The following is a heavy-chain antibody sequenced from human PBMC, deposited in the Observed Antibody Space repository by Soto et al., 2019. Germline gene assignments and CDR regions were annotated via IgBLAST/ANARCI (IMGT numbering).Heavy chain of an antibody. CDR1: GYSFTIYY. J-gene: IGHJ5*02. V-gene: IGHV1-46*03. CDR2: INPSGGST. CDR3: ARSQNVVAATGVDP. D-gene: IGHD2-15*01. Sequence: GASVKVYCKAFGYSFTIYYMHWVRKAHGQGLEWMGIINPSGGSTSYAQKFQGRVTMTRDTSTSTVYMELSSLRSEDTAVYYCARSQNVVAATGVDPWGQGTLVTVSS.